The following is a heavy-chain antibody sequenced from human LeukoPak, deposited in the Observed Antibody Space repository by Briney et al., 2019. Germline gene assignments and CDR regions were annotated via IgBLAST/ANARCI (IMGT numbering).Heavy chain of an antibody. Sequence: GGSLRLSCAASGFTFSSYAMSWVRQAPGKGLEWVSVIRGDGSSTYYADSMKGRFTISRDNSKNTLYLQMNSLRAEDTAVYYCAAHRYSGIYPYYFDYWGQGALVTVSS. CDR2: IRGDGSST. CDR1: GFTFSSYA. J-gene: IGHJ4*02. V-gene: IGHV3-23*01. D-gene: IGHD1-26*01. CDR3: AAHRYSGIYPYYFDY.